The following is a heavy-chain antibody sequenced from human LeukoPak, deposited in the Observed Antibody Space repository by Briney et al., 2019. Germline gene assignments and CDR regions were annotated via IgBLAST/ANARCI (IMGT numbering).Heavy chain of an antibody. V-gene: IGHV3-30*12. D-gene: IGHD1-26*01. CDR1: GFTFSSYG. CDR2: ISYDGSNK. Sequence: GGSLRLSCAASGFTFSSYGMHWVRQAPGKGLEWVAVISYDGSNKYYADSVKGRFTISRDDSRNTLYLQMNSLRGDDTAVYYCAKDVGKWESLHFFGYWGQGTLVTVSS. CDR3: AKDVGKWESLHFFGY. J-gene: IGHJ4*02.